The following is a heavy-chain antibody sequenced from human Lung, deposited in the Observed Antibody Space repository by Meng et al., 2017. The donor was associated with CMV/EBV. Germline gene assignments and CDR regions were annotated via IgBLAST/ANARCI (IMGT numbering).Heavy chain of an antibody. CDR2: ITPSSGGT. Sequence: QVQVVQYGAEVKKAGASVKVCCKASGYTFTGYYMHWLRQAPGQGLEWVGRITPSSGGTTYAQKFQGRVTMTRDTSISTAYMELSSLRSDDAAIYYCVRANLGSADYWGQGTLVTVSS. D-gene: IGHD7-27*01. J-gene: IGHJ4*02. CDR3: VRANLGSADY. V-gene: IGHV1-2*06. CDR1: GYTFTGYY.